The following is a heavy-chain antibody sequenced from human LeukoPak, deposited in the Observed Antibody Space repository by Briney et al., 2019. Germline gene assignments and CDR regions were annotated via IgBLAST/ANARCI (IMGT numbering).Heavy chain of an antibody. Sequence: PGGSLRLSRAPSGSPFSSYAMTWVRQAPGKGLEWVSAISGSGGSTYYADSVKGRFTISRDNSKNTLYLQMNSLRAEDTAVYYCAKDRYYDILTGLGEFDYWGQGTLVTVSS. J-gene: IGHJ4*02. CDR2: ISGSGGST. CDR3: AKDRYYDILTGLGEFDY. D-gene: IGHD3-9*01. V-gene: IGHV3-23*01. CDR1: GSPFSSYA.